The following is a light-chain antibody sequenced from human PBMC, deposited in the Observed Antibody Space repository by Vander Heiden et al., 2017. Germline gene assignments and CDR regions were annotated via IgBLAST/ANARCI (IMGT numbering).Light chain of an antibody. V-gene: IGKV1-39*01. CDR1: QSISSY. CDR3: QQSYSTTWT. Sequence: IQMTQSPSSLSASVGDRVTITCRASQSISSYLNWYQQKPGKAPKLLIYAASSLQSGVPSRFSDSGSGTDFTLTISSLQPEDFATYYCQQSYSTTWTFGQGTKVEIK. CDR2: AAS. J-gene: IGKJ1*01.